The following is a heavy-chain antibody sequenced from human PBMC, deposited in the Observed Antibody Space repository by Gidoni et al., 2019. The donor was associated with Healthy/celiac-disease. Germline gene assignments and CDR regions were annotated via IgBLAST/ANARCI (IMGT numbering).Heavy chain of an antibody. CDR1: GYTFTSYG. Sequence: QVQLVQSGAEVKKPGASVKVSCKASGYTFTSYGISWVRQAPGQGLEWMGWISAYNGNTNYAKKLQGRVTMTTDTSKSTAYMELRSLRSDDTAVYYCARVEGADTAMGGYNWFDPWGQGTLVTVSS. CDR3: ARVEGADTAMGGYNWFDP. J-gene: IGHJ5*02. V-gene: IGHV1-18*01. D-gene: IGHD5-18*01. CDR2: ISAYNGNT.